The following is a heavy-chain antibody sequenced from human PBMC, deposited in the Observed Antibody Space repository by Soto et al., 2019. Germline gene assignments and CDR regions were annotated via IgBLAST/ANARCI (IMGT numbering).Heavy chain of an antibody. CDR1: GYTFSDYY. Sequence: ASVKVSCKASGYTFSDYYLHWVRQAPGQGLEWMGSINPNSGDTDYAQKFQARVTMTRDTSISTAYMELNRLRSDDTAVYYCARHRFSSGSDYFDYWGQGTLVTVS. CDR3: ARHRFSSGSDYFDY. J-gene: IGHJ4*02. D-gene: IGHD6-19*01. V-gene: IGHV1-2*02. CDR2: INPNSGDT.